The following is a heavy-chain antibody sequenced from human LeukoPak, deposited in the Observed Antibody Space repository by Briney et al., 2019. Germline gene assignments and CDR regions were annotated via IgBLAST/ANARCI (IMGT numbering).Heavy chain of an antibody. Sequence: PGGSLRLSCAASGFTFSSYWMSWVRQAPGKGLEWVANRKEDGSGKQYADSVQGRFTISRDNAKNSLYLQMNSLRAEDTAVYYCARVYYDSSGYYPYMYWGQGTLVTVSS. CDR1: GFTFSSYW. D-gene: IGHD3-22*01. J-gene: IGHJ4*02. V-gene: IGHV3-7*01. CDR3: ARVYYDSSGYYPYMY. CDR2: RKEDGSGK.